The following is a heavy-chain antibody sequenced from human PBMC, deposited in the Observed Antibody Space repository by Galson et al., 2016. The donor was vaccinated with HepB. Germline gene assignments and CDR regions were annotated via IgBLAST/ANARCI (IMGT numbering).Heavy chain of an antibody. CDR3: AKDPQIYGSGSNWFDP. J-gene: IGHJ5*02. V-gene: IGHV3-23*01. CDR2: ISGSAGST. Sequence: SLRLSCAASGFTFSSYAMSWVRQAPGKGLEWVSTISGSAGSTYYADSVKGRFTISRDNSKNTLYLQMNSLRAEDTAVYYCAKDPQIYGSGSNWFDPWGQGTLVTVSS. CDR1: GFTFSSYA. D-gene: IGHD3-10*01.